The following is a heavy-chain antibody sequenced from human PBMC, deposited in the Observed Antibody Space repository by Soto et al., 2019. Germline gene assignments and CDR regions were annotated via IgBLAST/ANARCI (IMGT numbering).Heavy chain of an antibody. J-gene: IGHJ6*02. Sequence: GGSLRLSCAASGFTFSSYWMSWVRQAPGKGLEWVANIKQDGSEKYYVDSVKGRFTISRDNAKNSLYLQMNSLRAEDTAVYYGAREHWNYYYYYCGMDVWGQGTTVTVSS. CDR3: AREHWNYYYYYCGMDV. CDR1: GFTFSSYW. D-gene: IGHD1-7*01. V-gene: IGHV3-7*01. CDR2: IKQDGSEK.